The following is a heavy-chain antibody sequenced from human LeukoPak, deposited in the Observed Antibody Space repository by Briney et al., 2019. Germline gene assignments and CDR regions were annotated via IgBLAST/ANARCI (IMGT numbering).Heavy chain of an antibody. CDR1: GFTFDDYA. CDR3: AKMGSSGYYEGS. Sequence: GGSLRLSCAASGFTFDDYAMHWVRQAPGKGLEWVSGISWNSGSIGYADSVKGRFTISRDNAKNSLYLQMNSLRAEDTALYYCAKMGSSGYYEGSWGQGTLVTVSS. D-gene: IGHD3-22*01. J-gene: IGHJ4*02. CDR2: ISWNSGSI. V-gene: IGHV3-9*01.